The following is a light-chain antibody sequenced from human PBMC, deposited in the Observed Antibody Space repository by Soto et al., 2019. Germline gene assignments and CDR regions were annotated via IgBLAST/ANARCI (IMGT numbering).Light chain of an antibody. CDR2: EGS. CDR3: CSYAGSSTSVV. CDR1: SSDVGGYNL. Sequence: QSALTQPASVSGSPGQSITISCTGTSSDVGGYNLVSWYQQYPGKAPKLMIYEGSKRPSGVSNRFSGSKSGNTASLTISGLQAEDEADYYCCSYAGSSTSVVFGGGTKLTVL. J-gene: IGLJ2*01. V-gene: IGLV2-23*01.